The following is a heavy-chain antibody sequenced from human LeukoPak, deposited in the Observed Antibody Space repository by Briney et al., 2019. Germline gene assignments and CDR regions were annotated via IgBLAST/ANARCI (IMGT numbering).Heavy chain of an antibody. CDR3: AKAGTGCGGDCYSDS. CDR2: ITYSSGNT. J-gene: IGHJ5*01. V-gene: IGHV3-23*01. D-gene: IGHD2-21*02. CDR1: GFTFSAYG. Sequence: PGGSLRLSCAASGFTFSAYGMSWFRQPPGKGLEWVSAITYSSGNTYYAYSVKGRFTISRDNPKNTLYLQMNGLRAEDTALYYCAKAGTGCGGDCYSDSWGQGTLVTVSS.